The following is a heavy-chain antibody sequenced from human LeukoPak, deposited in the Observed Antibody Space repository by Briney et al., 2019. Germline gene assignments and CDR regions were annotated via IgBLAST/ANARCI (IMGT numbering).Heavy chain of an antibody. Sequence: PGGSLRLSCAASGFTFDNYAMTWVRQAPGKGLEWVSSISKRGGSTYYADSVKGRFTISRDSSKNTLHLQMNTLRAEDTAVYYCAKVKGGSGPLDDWGQGTLVTVSS. D-gene: IGHD6-19*01. J-gene: IGHJ4*02. CDR2: ISKRGGST. V-gene: IGHV3-23*01. CDR1: GFTFDNYA. CDR3: AKVKGGSGPLDD.